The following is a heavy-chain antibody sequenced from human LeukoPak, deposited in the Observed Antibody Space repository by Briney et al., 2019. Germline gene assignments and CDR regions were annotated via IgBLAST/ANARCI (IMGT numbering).Heavy chain of an antibody. CDR2: ISSNGGST. V-gene: IGHV3-64*01. D-gene: IGHD6-13*01. CDR1: GFTFSSYA. CDR3: ARGRSSSWYRWDYYYYYGMDV. J-gene: IGHJ6*02. Sequence: GGSLRLSCAASGFTFSSYAMHWVRQAPGKGLEYVSAISSNGGSTCYANSVKGRFTISRDNSKNTLYLQMGSLRAEDMAVYYCARGRSSSWYRWDYYYYYGMDVWGQGTTVTVSS.